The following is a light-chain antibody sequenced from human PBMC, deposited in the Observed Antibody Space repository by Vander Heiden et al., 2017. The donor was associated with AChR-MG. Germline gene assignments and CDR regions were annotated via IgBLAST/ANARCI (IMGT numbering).Light chain of an antibody. J-gene: IGLJ3*02. CDR1: SSDVGGYNY. Sequence: QSALTQPASVSGSPGQSITLSCTGTSSDVGGYNYVSWYKQHPGKAPKVMIYEVSNRPSGVSNRFSGSKSGNTASLTISGLQAEDEADYYCSSYTSSSTWVFGGGTKLTVL. CDR3: SSYTSSSTWV. CDR2: EVS. V-gene: IGLV2-14*01.